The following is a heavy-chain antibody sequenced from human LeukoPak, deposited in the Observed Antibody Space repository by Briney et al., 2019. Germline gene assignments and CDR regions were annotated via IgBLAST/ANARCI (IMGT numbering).Heavy chain of an antibody. V-gene: IGHV3-48*01. CDR1: GFTFSSYN. CDR2: ISSSSSTI. CDR3: ARVRLLWFGETSGDAFDI. D-gene: IGHD3-10*01. Sequence: GGSLRLSCAASGFTFSSYNMNWVRQAPGKGLEWVSYISSSSSTIYYADSVKGRFTISRDNAKNSLYLQMNSLRAEDTAVYYCARVRLLWFGETSGDAFDIWGQGTMVTVSS. J-gene: IGHJ3*02.